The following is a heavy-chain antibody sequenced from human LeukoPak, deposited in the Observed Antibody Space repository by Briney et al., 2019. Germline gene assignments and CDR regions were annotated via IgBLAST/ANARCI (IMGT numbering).Heavy chain of an antibody. D-gene: IGHD6-13*01. V-gene: IGHV4-39*07. J-gene: IGHJ5*02. CDR2: IFYSGST. CDR1: GGSISTSNYY. CDR3: ASTKFSSSSFFDP. Sequence: SQTLSLTCTVSGGSISTSNYYWGWIRQPPGKGLEWIGNIFYSGSTYYNPSLKSRVTISVDTSKNQSSLKLSSVTAADTAVYYCASTKFSSSSFFDPWGQGTLVTVSS.